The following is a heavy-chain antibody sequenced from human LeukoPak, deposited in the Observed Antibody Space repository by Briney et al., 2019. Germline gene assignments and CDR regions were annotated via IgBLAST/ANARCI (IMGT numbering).Heavy chain of an antibody. CDR1: GGSISSSSYY. CDR2: IYYSGST. CDR3: AREALLWQLWLRGWFDP. J-gene: IGHJ5*02. Sequence: SETLSLTCTVSGGSISSSSYYWGWIRQPPGKGLEWIGSIYYSGSTYYNPSLKSRVTTSVDTSKNQFSLKLSSVTAADTAVYYCAREALLWQLWLRGWFDPWGQGTLVTVSS. D-gene: IGHD5-18*01. V-gene: IGHV4-39*07.